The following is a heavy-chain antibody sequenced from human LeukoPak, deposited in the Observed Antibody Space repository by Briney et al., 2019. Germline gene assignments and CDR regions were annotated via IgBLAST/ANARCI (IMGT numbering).Heavy chain of an antibody. J-gene: IGHJ5*02. CDR3: ARHDRAAAVRNWFDP. V-gene: IGHV4-59*08. CDR2: IYYSGST. Sequence: SETLSLTCTVSGGSISSYYWSWIRQPPGKGLEWIGYIYYSGSTNYNPSLKSRVTISVDTSKNQFSLKLSSVTAADTAVYYCARHDRAAAVRNWFDPWGQGTLVTVSS. D-gene: IGHD6-13*01. CDR1: GGSISSYY.